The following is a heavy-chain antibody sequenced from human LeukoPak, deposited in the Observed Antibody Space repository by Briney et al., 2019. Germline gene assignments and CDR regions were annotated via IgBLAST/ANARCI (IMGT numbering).Heavy chain of an antibody. Sequence: SSVNVSCKASGRTFSSYAMSWVRQAPGHGLEWIGRIIPIFVKANHAQKFQGRVTISEDNRTSTHYIVLPDLRSEDTAVYYCARGSVVRGVIITSGFDYWRQGTLVSVSS. D-gene: IGHD3-10*01. CDR3: ARGSVVRGVIITSGFDY. J-gene: IGHJ4*02. V-gene: IGHV1-69*04. CDR1: GRTFSSYA. CDR2: IIPIFVKA.